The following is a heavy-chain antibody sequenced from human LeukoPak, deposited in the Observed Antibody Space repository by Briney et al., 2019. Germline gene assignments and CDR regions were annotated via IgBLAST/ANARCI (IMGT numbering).Heavy chain of an antibody. CDR2: ISWGGGTH. CDR3: AKDLKSFGQYYFYGMDV. Sequence: PGGSLRLSCAVSGFAFDDYAMHWVRQAPGQGLEWVSLISWGGGTHYYADSVRGRFTISRDNTKNALYLQMNSLGVEDTALYYCAKDLKSFGQYYFYGMDVWGQGTTVTVSS. V-gene: IGHV3-43D*03. J-gene: IGHJ6*02. CDR1: GFAFDDYA. D-gene: IGHD2/OR15-2a*01.